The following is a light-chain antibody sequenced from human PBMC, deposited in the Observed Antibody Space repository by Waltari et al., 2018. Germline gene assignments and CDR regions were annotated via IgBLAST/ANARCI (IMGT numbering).Light chain of an antibody. CDR1: RHDVGGYNF. J-gene: IGLJ2*01. CDR3: SSQSSNNVVL. V-gene: IGLV2-14*01. CDR2: DVS. Sequence: QSALTQPASVSGSPGQSLTIFCTGTRHDVGGYNFLSWYQEHPGQAPRATIYDVSDRPSGVSDRFSGSKSGNTASLTISGLQAEDEADYYCSSQSSNNVVLFGGGTKLTVL.